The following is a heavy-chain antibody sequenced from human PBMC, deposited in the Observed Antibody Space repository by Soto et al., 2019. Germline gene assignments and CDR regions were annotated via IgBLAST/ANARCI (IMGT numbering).Heavy chain of an antibody. CDR1: GGSISASAYY. D-gene: IGHD3-10*01. CDR2: IYHSGST. CDR3: ARRGYYASGPFDY. V-gene: IGHV4-39*01. Sequence: SGTVSLTCTVSGGSISASAYYWGWIRQPPGKGLEWIGTIYHSGSTYYNPSLKSRVTISVDTSKNQFSLKLSSVTAADTAVYYCARRGYYASGPFDYWGQGTLVTVSS. J-gene: IGHJ4*02.